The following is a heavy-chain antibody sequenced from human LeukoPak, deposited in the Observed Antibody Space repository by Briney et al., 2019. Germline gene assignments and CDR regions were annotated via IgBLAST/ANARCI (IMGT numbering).Heavy chain of an antibody. CDR1: GFTFSNHW. CDR3: ARHVPRGRSDFDC. Sequence: PGGSLRLSCAASGFTFSNHWMGWVREAPGKGREWVANIGDDGGATSYVESAKARFTVNSHNARPSLYLQMDSLSVEDTAVYSCARHVPRGRSDFDCWGQGALVTVSS. CDR2: IGDDGGAT. V-gene: IGHV3-7*01. D-gene: IGHD5-12*01. J-gene: IGHJ4*02.